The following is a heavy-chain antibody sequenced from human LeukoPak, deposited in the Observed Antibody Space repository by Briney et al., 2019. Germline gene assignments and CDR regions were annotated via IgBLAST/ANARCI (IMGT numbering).Heavy chain of an antibody. J-gene: IGHJ4*02. CDR3: ARGPAGDPFDH. CDR1: GFTFRNYD. CDR2: IGSSGSPI. D-gene: IGHD3-16*01. Sequence: GGSLRLSCAASGFTFRNYDMNWVRQAPGKGLEWVSFIGSSGSPIYYADSVKGRFTISRDNAKNSLYLQMSSLRVEDTAVYYCARGPAGDPFDHWGQGTLVTVSS. V-gene: IGHV3-48*03.